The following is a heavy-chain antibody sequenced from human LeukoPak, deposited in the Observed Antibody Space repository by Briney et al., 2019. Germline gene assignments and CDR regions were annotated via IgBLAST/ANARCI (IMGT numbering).Heavy chain of an antibody. D-gene: IGHD5-18*01. Sequence: PGRSLRLSCAAPGFTFSSYGMQWVRQAPGKGLEWVAVISHDGTVQHYADSVKGRFTISRDNSDNTLYLQMNSLRDEDTAMYYCAKEGTTMASSYFDYWGQGTLITVSS. CDR3: AKEGTTMASSYFDY. J-gene: IGHJ4*02. CDR2: ISHDGTVQ. CDR1: GFTFSSYG. V-gene: IGHV3-30*18.